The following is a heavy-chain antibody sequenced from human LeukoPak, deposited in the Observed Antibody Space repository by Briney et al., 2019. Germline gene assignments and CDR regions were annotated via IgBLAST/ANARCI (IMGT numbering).Heavy chain of an antibody. D-gene: IGHD3-22*01. CDR3: ASRCYYYDSSGCPGY. CDR1: GGSFSGYY. J-gene: IGHJ4*02. V-gene: IGHV4-34*01. CDR2: INHSGST. Sequence: SETLSLTCAVYGGSFSGYYWSWIRQPPGKGLEWIGEINHSGSTNYNPSLKSRVTISVDKSKNQFSLKLSSVTAADTAVYYCASRCYYYDSSGCPGYWGQGTLVTVSS.